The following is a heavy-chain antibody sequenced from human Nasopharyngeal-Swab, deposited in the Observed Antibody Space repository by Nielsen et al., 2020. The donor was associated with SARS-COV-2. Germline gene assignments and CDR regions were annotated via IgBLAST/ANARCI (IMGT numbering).Heavy chain of an antibody. CDR1: GLTFSGSA. J-gene: IGHJ3*02. Sequence: ESLKISCAASGLTFSGSAMHWVRQASGKGLEWVGRIRSKANSYATAYAASVKGRFTISRDDSKNTAYLQMNSLKTEDTAVYYCTRGPPYTDTYWDAFDIWGQGTIVSVSS. CDR3: TRGPPYTDTYWDAFDI. D-gene: IGHD2-8*02. CDR2: IRSKANSYAT. V-gene: IGHV3-73*01.